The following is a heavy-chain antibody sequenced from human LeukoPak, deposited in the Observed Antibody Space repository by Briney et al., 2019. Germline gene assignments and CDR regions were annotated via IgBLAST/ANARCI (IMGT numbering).Heavy chain of an antibody. D-gene: IGHD3-16*02. CDR2: IYYSGST. CDR3: ARRLRLGELSFNDY. V-gene: IGHV4-39*01. CDR1: GGSISSSSYY. J-gene: IGHJ4*02. Sequence: SETLSHTCTVSGGSISSSSYYWGWIRQPPGKGLEWIGSIYYSGSTYYNPSLKSRVTISVDTSKNQFSLKLSSVTAADTAVYYCARRLRLGELSFNDYWGQGTLVTVSS.